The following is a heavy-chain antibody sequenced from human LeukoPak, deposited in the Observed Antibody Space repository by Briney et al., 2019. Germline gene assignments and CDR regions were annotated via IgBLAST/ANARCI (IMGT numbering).Heavy chain of an antibody. CDR3: ARDSSPDYGDYYDQVGMDV. Sequence: SETLSLTCTVSGGSISSYYWSWFRQPPGKGLEWIGYIYYTGSTNYNPSLKSRVTMSVDTSKNQFSLKLSSVTAADTAVYYCARDSSPDYGDYYDQVGMDVWGQGTTVTVSS. CDR2: IYYTGST. D-gene: IGHD4-17*01. J-gene: IGHJ6*02. CDR1: GGSISSYY. V-gene: IGHV4-59*12.